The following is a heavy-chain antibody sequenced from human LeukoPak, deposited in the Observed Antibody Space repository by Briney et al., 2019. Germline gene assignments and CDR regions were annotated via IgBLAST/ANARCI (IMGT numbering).Heavy chain of an antibody. CDR3: ARRKIAVAGQIDY. CDR2: INHSGST. CDR1: GGSFSGYY. Sequence: SETLSLTCAVYGGSFSGYYWSWIRQPPGKGLEWIGEINHSGSTNYNPSLKSRVTISVDTSKNQFSLKLSSVTAADTAVYYCARRKIAVAGQIDYWGKGNLVTVS. V-gene: IGHV4-34*01. D-gene: IGHD6-19*01. J-gene: IGHJ4*02.